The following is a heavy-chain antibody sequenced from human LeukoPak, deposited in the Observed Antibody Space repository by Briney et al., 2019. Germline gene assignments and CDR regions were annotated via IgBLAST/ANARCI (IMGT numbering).Heavy chain of an antibody. CDR3: ARNTAGAGIRSYYYYYMDV. V-gene: IGHV4-34*01. CDR2: INHSGST. D-gene: IGHD6-13*01. Sequence: PSETLSLTCAVYGGSFSGYYWSWIRQPPGKGLEWIGEINHSGSTNYNPSLKSRVTISVDTSKNQFSLKLSSVTAADTAVYYCARNTAGAGIRSYYYYYMDVWGKGTTVTVSS. J-gene: IGHJ6*03. CDR1: GGSFSGYY.